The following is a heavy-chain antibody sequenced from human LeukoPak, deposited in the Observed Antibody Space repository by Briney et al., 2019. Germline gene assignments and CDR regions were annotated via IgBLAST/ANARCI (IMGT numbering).Heavy chain of an antibody. J-gene: IGHJ4*02. CDR3: ARADSSGYYYPNYFDY. V-gene: IGHV3-7*01. Sequence: GGSLRLSCAASGFTFSSYWMSWVRQAPGKGLEWVANIKQDGSEKYYVGSVKGRFTISRDNAKNSLYLQMNSLRAEDTAVYYCARADSSGYYYPNYFDYWGQGTLVTVSS. CDR1: GFTFSSYW. D-gene: IGHD3-22*01. CDR2: IKQDGSEK.